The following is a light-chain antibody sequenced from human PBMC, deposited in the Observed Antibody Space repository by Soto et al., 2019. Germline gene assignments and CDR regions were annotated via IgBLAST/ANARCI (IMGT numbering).Light chain of an antibody. CDR1: QSVSSY. J-gene: IGKJ4*01. Sequence: EIVLTHSPATLSLSPGVIATLSCRASQSVSSYLAWYQQKPGQAPRLLIYDASNRATGMPARFSGSGSGTDFTITISSLVPEDFAVYYCQQRSNWQLTFGGGTKVEFK. V-gene: IGKV3-11*01. CDR3: QQRSNWQLT. CDR2: DAS.